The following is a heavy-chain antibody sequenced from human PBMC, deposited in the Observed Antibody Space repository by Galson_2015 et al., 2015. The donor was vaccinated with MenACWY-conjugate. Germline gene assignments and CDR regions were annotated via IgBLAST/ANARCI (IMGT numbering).Heavy chain of an antibody. D-gene: IGHD3-10*01. V-gene: IGHV3-7*03. CDR1: GLTFSSSW. CDR3: VRTSRSRQEDY. J-gene: IGHJ4*02. Sequence: SLRVSCAASGLTFSSSWMSWVRQAPGKGLEWVANIGPDGSDKNQVDPMKGRLTISRDNAKNSLYLQMTGLRAEDTAVYYCVRTSRSRQEDYWGQGTLVTVSS. CDR2: IGPDGSDK.